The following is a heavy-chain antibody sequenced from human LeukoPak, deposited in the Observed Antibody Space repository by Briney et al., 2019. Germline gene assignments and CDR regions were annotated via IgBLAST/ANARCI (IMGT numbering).Heavy chain of an antibody. D-gene: IGHD6-13*01. CDR1: GYTFSSHA. CDR2: INTNTGNP. J-gene: IGHJ4*02. Sequence: ASVKVSCKASGYTFSSHAMNWVRQAPGQGLEWMGWINTNTGNPTYAQGFTGRFVFSLDTSVSTAYLQISSLKAEDTAVYYCARGRIAAAGTEGNYWGQGTLVTVSS. CDR3: ARGRIAAAGTEGNY. V-gene: IGHV7-4-1*02.